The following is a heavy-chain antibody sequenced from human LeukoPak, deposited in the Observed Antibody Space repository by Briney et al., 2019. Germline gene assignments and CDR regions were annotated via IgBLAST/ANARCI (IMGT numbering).Heavy chain of an antibody. D-gene: IGHD6-6*01. Sequence: SETLSLTCTIPDGSISTYYWSWIRQPPGKGLEWIGYVYYSGSADYNPSLRSRVTLSVDTSKNPFSLTLTSVTAADTAMYYCATTTICSSSSYYFDYWGRGTLVTVSS. CDR2: VYYSGSA. CDR1: DGSISTYY. CDR3: ATTTICSSSSYYFDY. V-gene: IGHV4-59*03. J-gene: IGHJ4*01.